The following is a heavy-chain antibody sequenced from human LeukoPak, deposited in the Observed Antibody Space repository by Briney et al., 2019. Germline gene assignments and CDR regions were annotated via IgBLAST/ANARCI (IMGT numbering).Heavy chain of an antibody. Sequence: SETLSLTCAVYGGSFSGYYWSWIRQPPAKGLDWMGEINHSGSTNDNPALKSRVTTSVDTSNNQFPLKLSSVTAADTSVYYCARGRPHLYNWFDPWGQGTLVTVSS. V-gene: IGHV4-34*01. J-gene: IGHJ5*02. CDR2: INHSGST. CDR3: ARGRPHLYNWFDP. CDR1: GGSFSGYY.